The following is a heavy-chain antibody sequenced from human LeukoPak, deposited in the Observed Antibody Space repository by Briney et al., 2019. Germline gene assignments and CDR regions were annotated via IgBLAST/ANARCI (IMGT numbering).Heavy chain of an antibody. J-gene: IGHJ4*02. CDR3: AKVHRRDGYIPRDY. Sequence: GGFLRLSCAASGFTFSSYAMSWVRQAPGKGLEWVSAISGSGGSTYYADSVKGRFTISRDNSKNTLYLQMNSLRAEDTAVYYCAKVHRRDGYIPRDYWGQGTLVTVSS. D-gene: IGHD5-24*01. CDR1: GFTFSSYA. V-gene: IGHV3-23*01. CDR2: ISGSGGST.